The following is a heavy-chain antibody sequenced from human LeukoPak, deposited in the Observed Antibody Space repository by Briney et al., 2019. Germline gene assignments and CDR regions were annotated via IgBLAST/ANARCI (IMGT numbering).Heavy chain of an antibody. CDR2: ISTYNGNT. Sequence: GASVKVSCKASGYTFTTYGISWVRQAPGQALEWMGWISTYNGNTNYAQQFQGRVTMTTDTSMSTTYMELRSLRSDDTAVYYCARDLIAVRPGWFDPWGQGSLVTVSS. CDR1: GYTFTTYG. D-gene: IGHD6-6*01. J-gene: IGHJ5*02. V-gene: IGHV1-18*01. CDR3: ARDLIAVRPGWFDP.